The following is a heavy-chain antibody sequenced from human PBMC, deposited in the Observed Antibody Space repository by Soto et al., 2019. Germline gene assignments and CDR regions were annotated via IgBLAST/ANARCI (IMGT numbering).Heavy chain of an antibody. CDR3: ARDLGYYDSSGYFDY. CDR1: GFTFSDSY. D-gene: IGHD3-22*01. J-gene: IGHJ4*02. V-gene: IGHV3-11*01. CDR2: ISSSGSII. Sequence: QVQLVESGGGWVKPGGSLRLSCAASGFTFSDSYMSWIRQPPGKGLEWVSYISSSGSIIYYADSVKGRVTISRDNAKNSLYLQMNSLRAEDTAVYYCARDLGYYDSSGYFDYWGQGPLVTVSS.